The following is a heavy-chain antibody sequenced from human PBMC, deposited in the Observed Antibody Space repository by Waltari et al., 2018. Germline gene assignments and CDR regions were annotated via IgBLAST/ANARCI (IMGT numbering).Heavy chain of an antibody. J-gene: IGHJ4*02. CDR3: ARGGYCSGGSCYT. D-gene: IGHD2-15*01. V-gene: IGHV1-69*04. CDR2: IIPILGIA. CDR1: GGTFSSYA. Sequence: QVQLVQSGAEVKKPGSSVKVSCKASGGTFSSYAISWVRQAPGQGLEWMGGIIPILGIANYAQKFQGRVTITADESTSTAYMELSSVTAADTAVYYCARGGYCSGGSCYTWGQGTLVTVSS.